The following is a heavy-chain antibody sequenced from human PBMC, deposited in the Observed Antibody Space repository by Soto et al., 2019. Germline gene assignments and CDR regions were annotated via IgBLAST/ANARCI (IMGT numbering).Heavy chain of an antibody. J-gene: IGHJ6*02. CDR3: AKERQSYDILTSSFYYSYGMDV. D-gene: IGHD3-9*01. Sequence: QVQLVESGGGVVQPGRSLRLSCAASGFTFSSYGMHWVRQAPGKGLEWVAVISYDGSNKYYADSVKGRFTISRDTSKNTVYLIMNSLRAEDTAVYYCAKERQSYDILTSSFYYSYGMDVWSQGTTVTVAS. CDR1: GFTFSSYG. CDR2: ISYDGSNK. V-gene: IGHV3-30*18.